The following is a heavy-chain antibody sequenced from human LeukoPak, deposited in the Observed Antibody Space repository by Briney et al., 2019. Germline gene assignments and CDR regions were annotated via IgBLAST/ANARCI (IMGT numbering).Heavy chain of an antibody. Sequence: GGSLRLSCAASGFTFSSYGMHWVRQAPGKGLEWVAVIWYDGSNKYYADSVKGRFTISRDNSKNTLYLQMNSLRAEDTAVYYCARDDDRIAAAGPSGPWGQGTLVTVSS. V-gene: IGHV3-33*01. CDR3: ARDDDRIAAAGPSGP. CDR2: IWYDGSNK. CDR1: GFTFSSYG. J-gene: IGHJ5*02. D-gene: IGHD6-13*01.